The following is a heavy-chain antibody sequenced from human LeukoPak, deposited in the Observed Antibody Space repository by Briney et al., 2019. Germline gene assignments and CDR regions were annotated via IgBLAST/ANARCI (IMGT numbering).Heavy chain of an antibody. Sequence: PSETLSLTCTVSGYSISSGYYWGWIRQPPGKGLEWIGSIYHSGSTYYNPSLKSRVTISVDTSKNQFSLKLSSVTAADTAVYYCARDMVYYYGSGRGALDYWGQGTLVTVSS. CDR3: ARDMVYYYGSGRGALDY. J-gene: IGHJ4*02. CDR2: IYHSGST. D-gene: IGHD3-10*01. V-gene: IGHV4-38-2*02. CDR1: GYSISSGYY.